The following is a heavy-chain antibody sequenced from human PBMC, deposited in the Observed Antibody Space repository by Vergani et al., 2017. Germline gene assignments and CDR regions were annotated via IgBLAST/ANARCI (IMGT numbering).Heavy chain of an antibody. CDR1: GGSISSSSYY. J-gene: IGHJ6*02. CDR2: SYYSGST. Sequence: QLQLQESGPGLVKPSETLSLTCTVSGGSISSSSYYWGWIRQPPGKGLEWIGYSYYSGSTYYNPSLKSRVTISVDTSKNQFSLKLSSVTAADTAVYYCARDWLSGRPGPYYYYYGMDVGGQGTTVTVSS. CDR3: ARDWLSGRPGPYYYYYGMDV. V-gene: IGHV4-39*07. D-gene: IGHD3-16*02.